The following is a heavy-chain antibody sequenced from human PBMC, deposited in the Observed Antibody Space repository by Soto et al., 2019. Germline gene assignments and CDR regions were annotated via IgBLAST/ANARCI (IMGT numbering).Heavy chain of an antibody. CDR2: IIPISDTT. Sequence: QVQLVQSGAEVKKPGSSVKVSCKASGGTFSSYAISWVRQAPGQGLEWMGGIIPISDTTNYAQKFQGRVTITADESTSAAYMERSSLRSEDTAVYYCARSQGSSTSLEIYYYYYSGMDVWCQGTTVTVSS. V-gene: IGHV1-69*01. D-gene: IGHD2-2*01. J-gene: IGHJ6*02. CDR3: ARSQGSSTSLEIYYYYYSGMDV. CDR1: GGTFSSYA.